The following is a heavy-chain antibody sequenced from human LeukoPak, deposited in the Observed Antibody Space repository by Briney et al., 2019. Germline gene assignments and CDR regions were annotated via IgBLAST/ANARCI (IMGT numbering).Heavy chain of an antibody. CDR3: AKDIGHSGSPWDY. Sequence: GGSLRLSCAASGFTFSSYAMSWVRQAPGKGLEWVSAISGSGGSTYYADSVKSRFTISRDNSKNTLYLQMNSLRAEDTAVYYCAKDIGHSGSPWDYWGQGTLVTVSS. V-gene: IGHV3-23*01. D-gene: IGHD1-26*01. J-gene: IGHJ4*02. CDR2: ISGSGGST. CDR1: GFTFSSYA.